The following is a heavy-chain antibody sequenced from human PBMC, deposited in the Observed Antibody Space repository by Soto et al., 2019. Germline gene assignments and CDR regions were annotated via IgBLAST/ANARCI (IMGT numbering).Heavy chain of an antibody. CDR1: GYTFTSYG. Sequence: GASVKVSCKASGYTFTSYGISWVRQAPGQGLEWVGWISAYNGNTNYAQKLQGRVTMTTDTSTSTAYMELRSLRSDDTAVYYCARGRDLTLYYDMDVWGQGTTVTVSS. V-gene: IGHV1-18*04. CDR3: ARGRDLTLYYDMDV. CDR2: ISAYNGNT. J-gene: IGHJ6*02.